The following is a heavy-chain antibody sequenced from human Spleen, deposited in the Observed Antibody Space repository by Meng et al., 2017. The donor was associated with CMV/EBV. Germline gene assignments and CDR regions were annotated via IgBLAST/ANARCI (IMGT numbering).Heavy chain of an antibody. CDR3: ARDPGYYNSRYRDY. J-gene: IGHJ4*02. D-gene: IGHD3-10*01. CDR1: GFTFSSYA. Sequence: GESLKISCAASGFTFSSYAMSWVRQAPGKGLEWVSFFTAYNYKYYGDSVKGRLTISRDNAKNSLYLQINNLRAEDTAVYYCARDPGYYNSRYRDYWGQGTLVTVSS. V-gene: IGHV3-21*01. CDR2: FTAYNYK.